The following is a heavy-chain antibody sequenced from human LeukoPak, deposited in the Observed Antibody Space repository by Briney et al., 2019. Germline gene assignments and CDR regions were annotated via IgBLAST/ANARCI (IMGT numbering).Heavy chain of an antibody. V-gene: IGHV3-9*01. CDR2: ISWNSGTI. J-gene: IGHJ4*02. D-gene: IGHD1-26*01. Sequence: PGGSLRLSCAASGFTFDDYAMHWVRQAPGKGLEWVSSISWNSGTIRYADSVKGRFTISRDNAKNSLYLQMNSLRAEDTALYYCAKGKGGPGSGSYPDYFDYWGQGTLVTVSS. CDR3: AKGKGGPGSGSYPDYFDY. CDR1: GFTFDDYA.